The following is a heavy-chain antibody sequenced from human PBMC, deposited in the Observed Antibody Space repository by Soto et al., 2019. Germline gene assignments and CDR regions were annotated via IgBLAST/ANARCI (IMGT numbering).Heavy chain of an antibody. J-gene: IGHJ6*02. V-gene: IGHV3-43*01. CDR3: AKDMVSRYCSGGSCYSSGYYYYGMDV. CDR2: ISWDGGST. D-gene: IGHD2-15*01. CDR1: GFTFDDYT. Sequence: HPGGSLRLSCAASGFTFDDYTMHWVRQAPGKGLEWVSLISWDGGSTYYADSVKGRFTISRDNSKNSLYLQMNSLRTEDTALYYCAKDMVSRYCSGGSCYSSGYYYYGMDVWGQGTTVTVSS.